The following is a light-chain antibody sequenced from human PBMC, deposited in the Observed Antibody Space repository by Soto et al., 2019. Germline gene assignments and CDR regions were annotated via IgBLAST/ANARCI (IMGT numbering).Light chain of an antibody. CDR1: GSDVGGYNY. CDR3: SSYTRSTTLV. V-gene: IGLV2-14*01. Sequence: QSALTQPASVSGSPGQSITISCTGTGSDVGGYNYVSWYQQHPGKAPKLMIYDVSYRPSGASNRFSGSKSGNTASLTISGLQAEAESDYYCSSYTRSTTLVFGGGTKLTVL. J-gene: IGLJ2*01. CDR2: DVS.